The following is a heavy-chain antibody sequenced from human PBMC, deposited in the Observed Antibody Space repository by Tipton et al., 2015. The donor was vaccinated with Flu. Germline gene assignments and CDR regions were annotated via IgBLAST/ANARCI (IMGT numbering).Heavy chain of an antibody. CDR1: GFTFSSYE. V-gene: IGHV3-48*03. D-gene: IGHD7-27*01. Sequence: QLVQSGGGLVQPGGSLRLSCAASGFTFSSYEMNWVRQAPGKGLEWLSCISSIGTTISYADSVKGRFTISRDNAKNSLYLQLNSLRAEDTAVYYCATLTGDDYWGQGVLVTVSS. CDR3: ATLTGDDY. CDR2: ISSIGTTI. J-gene: IGHJ4*02.